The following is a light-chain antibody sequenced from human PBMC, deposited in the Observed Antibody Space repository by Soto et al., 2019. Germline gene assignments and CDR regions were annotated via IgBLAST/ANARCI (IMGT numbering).Light chain of an antibody. J-gene: IGKJ1*01. CDR3: QQLNSYPQT. CDR2: AAS. V-gene: IGKV1-9*01. Sequence: DIQMTQSPSSLSASVGDRVTITCRASQSISSYLNWYQQKPGKAPKLLIYAASTLQSGVPSRFSGSGSGTDFTLTISSLQPEDFATYYCQQLNSYPQTVGQGNKVDIK. CDR1: QSISSY.